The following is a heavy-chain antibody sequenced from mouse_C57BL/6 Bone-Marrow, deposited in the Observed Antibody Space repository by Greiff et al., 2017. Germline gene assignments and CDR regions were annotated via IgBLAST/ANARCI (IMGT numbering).Heavy chain of an antibody. V-gene: IGHV1-53*01. Sequence: QVQLQQPGTELVKPGASVKLSCKASGYTFTSYWMHWVKQRPGQGLEWIGNINPSNGGTNYNEKFKSKATLTVDKSSSTAYMQLSSLTSEDSAVYDCAVFITTVVAPFDDWGQGTTLTVSS. J-gene: IGHJ2*01. D-gene: IGHD1-1*01. CDR1: GYTFTSYW. CDR3: AVFITTVVAPFDD. CDR2: INPSNGGT.